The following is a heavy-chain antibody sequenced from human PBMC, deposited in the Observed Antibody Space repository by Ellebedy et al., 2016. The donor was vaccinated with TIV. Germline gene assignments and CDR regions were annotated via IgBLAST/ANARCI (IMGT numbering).Heavy chain of an antibody. D-gene: IGHD5-12*01. CDR1: GSTFSSYD. CDR2: ISSSSSLK. CDR3: ARTGYGYHGMDV. V-gene: IGHV3-48*04. Sequence: PGGSLRLSCSASGSTFSSYDIHWVRQAPGKGMEWVSYISSSSSLKYYADSVKGRFSISRDNADNSLYLQMNSLRAEDTAVYCCARTGYGYHGMDVWGQGTTVTVSS. J-gene: IGHJ6*02.